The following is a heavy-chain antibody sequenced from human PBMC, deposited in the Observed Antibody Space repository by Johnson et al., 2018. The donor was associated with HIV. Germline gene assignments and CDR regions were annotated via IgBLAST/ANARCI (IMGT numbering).Heavy chain of an antibody. D-gene: IGHD6-13*01. CDR2: IRYDGSNK. J-gene: IGHJ3*02. Sequence: QVQLLESGGGVVQPGRSLRLSCAASGFIFSRFAMHWVRQAPGKGLEWVTFIRYDGSNKYYADSVKGRFTISRDNSKNTLYLQMNSLRAEDTAVYYCARERSYSSSWYGDAFDIWGQGTMVTVSA. V-gene: IGHV3-30*02. CDR1: GFIFSRFA. CDR3: ARERSYSSSWYGDAFDI.